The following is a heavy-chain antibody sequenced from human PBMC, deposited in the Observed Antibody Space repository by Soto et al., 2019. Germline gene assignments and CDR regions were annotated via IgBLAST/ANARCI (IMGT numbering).Heavy chain of an antibody. Sequence: GGSLRLSCSASGFTFSNYAMHWVRQAPGKGLEYVSAIYSNGGSTFYADSVRGRFTISRDNSKNTLYLQMSSLRAEDTAVYYCVKDRYYYDSSAYRSAYWGQGTLVTVSS. CDR3: VKDRYYYDSSAYRSAY. V-gene: IGHV3-64D*06. CDR1: GFTFSNYA. CDR2: IYSNGGST. J-gene: IGHJ4*02. D-gene: IGHD3-22*01.